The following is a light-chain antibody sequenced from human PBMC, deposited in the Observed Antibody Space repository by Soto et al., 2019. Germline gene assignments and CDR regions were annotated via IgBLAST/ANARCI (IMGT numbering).Light chain of an antibody. V-gene: IGLV2-14*03. Sequence: QSALTQPASMSGSPGQSITISCTGTSSDIGAYNFVSWYQHHPGKAPKLIIHDVTNRPSGVSSRFSGSKSGNSASLTISGLQAEDEADYYCCSYSRNIIPYVFGAGTKLTVL. CDR1: SSDIGAYNF. J-gene: IGLJ1*01. CDR2: DVT. CDR3: CSYSRNIIPYV.